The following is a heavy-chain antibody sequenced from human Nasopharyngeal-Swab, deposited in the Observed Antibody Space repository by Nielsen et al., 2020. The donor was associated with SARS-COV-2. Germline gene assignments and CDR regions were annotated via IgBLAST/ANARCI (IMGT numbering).Heavy chain of an antibody. CDR2: ISGSGGST. CDR3: ASNRGGYSYGHDFDY. J-gene: IGHJ4*02. D-gene: IGHD5-18*01. Sequence: GESPKISCAASGFTFSSYAMSWVRQAPGKGLEWVSAISGSGGSTYYADSVKGRFTISRDNSKNTLYLQMNSLRAEDTAVYYCASNRGGYSYGHDFDYWGQGTLVTVSS. V-gene: IGHV3-23*01. CDR1: GFTFSSYA.